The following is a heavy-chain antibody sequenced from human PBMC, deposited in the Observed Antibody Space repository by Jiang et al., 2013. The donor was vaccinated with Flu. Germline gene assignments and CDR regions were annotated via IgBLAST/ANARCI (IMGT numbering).Heavy chain of an antibody. CDR3: ARDTYYYDSSGIQHGMDV. CDR2: IYARRDL. D-gene: IGHD3-22*01. J-gene: IGHJ6*02. V-gene: IGHV4-61*02. Sequence: KGLEWIGRIYARRDLQLQPSLQSRVTISVDTSKNQFSLKLTSVTAADTAVYYCARDTYYYDSSGIQHGMDVWGQGTTVTVSS.